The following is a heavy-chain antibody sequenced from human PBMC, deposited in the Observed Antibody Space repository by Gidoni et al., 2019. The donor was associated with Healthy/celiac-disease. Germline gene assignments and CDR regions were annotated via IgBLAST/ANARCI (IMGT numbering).Heavy chain of an antibody. CDR3: AREKRESYYYDSSGYYYAFDI. Sequence: EVQLVESGGGLVQPGGSLRLSCAASGFTFSSDRRNWVRQAPGKGLGCVSYISSSSITIYYADSVKGRFTISRDNAKNSLYLQMNSLRAEDTAVYYCAREKRESYYYDSSGYYYAFDIWGQGTMVTVSS. CDR1: GFTFSSDR. D-gene: IGHD3-22*01. V-gene: IGHV3-48*01. J-gene: IGHJ3*02. CDR2: ISSSSITI.